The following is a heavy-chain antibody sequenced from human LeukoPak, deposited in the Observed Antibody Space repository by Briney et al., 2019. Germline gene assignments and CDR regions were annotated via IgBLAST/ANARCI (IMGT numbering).Heavy chain of an antibody. CDR1: GFTFSSYW. CDR3: ARELAVAGTDVDY. J-gene: IGHJ4*02. V-gene: IGHV3-7*03. Sequence: GGSLRLSCAASGFTFSSYWMSWVRQAPGKGLEWVANIKQDGSEKYYVDSVKGRFTISGDNAKNSLYLQMNSLRAEDTAVYYCARELAVAGTDVDYWGQGTLVTVSS. D-gene: IGHD6-19*01. CDR2: IKQDGSEK.